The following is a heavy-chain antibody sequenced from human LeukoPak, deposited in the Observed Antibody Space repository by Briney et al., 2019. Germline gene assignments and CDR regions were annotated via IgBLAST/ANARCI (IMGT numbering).Heavy chain of an antibody. V-gene: IGHV3-74*01. D-gene: IGHD1-26*01. CDR1: GFTFSSYW. CDR2: INSDGSST. Sequence: GGSLRLSCAASGFTFSSYWMHWVRQAPGKGLVWVSRINSDGSSTTYADSVKGRFTISRDNAKNTLYLQMNSLRAEDTAVYYCARVSGSRLFDYWGQGTLVTVSS. J-gene: IGHJ4*02. CDR3: ARVSGSRLFDY.